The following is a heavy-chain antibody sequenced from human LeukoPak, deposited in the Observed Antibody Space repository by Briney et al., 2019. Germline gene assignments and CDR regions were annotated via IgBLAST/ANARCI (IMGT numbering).Heavy chain of an antibody. J-gene: IGHJ5*02. CDR3: ACRDLTSTWSYP. Sequence: GASLQISCEGIGSIFTSYWIGWGRQLPGKGLEWMGVIFPGDSRTRYNPSFQGQVTISIDKSISTAYLQWVSLKASDTAMYYCACRDLTSTWSYPWGQGTLVTVSS. CDR1: GSIFTSYW. D-gene: IGHD2-2*01. V-gene: IGHV5-51*01. CDR2: IFPGDSRT.